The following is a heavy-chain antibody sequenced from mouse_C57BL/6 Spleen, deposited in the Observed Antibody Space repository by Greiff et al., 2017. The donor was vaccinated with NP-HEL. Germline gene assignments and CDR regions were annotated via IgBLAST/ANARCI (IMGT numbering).Heavy chain of an antibody. Sequence: EVMLVESGGGLVKPGGSLKLSCAASGFTFSSYAMSWVRQTPEKRLEWVATISDGGSYTYYPDNVKGRFTISRDNAKNNLYLQMSHLKSEDTAMYYCATAQATPSYAMDYWGQGTSVTVSS. D-gene: IGHD3-2*02. CDR2: ISDGGSYT. J-gene: IGHJ4*01. CDR1: GFTFSSYA. CDR3: ATAQATPSYAMDY. V-gene: IGHV5-4*03.